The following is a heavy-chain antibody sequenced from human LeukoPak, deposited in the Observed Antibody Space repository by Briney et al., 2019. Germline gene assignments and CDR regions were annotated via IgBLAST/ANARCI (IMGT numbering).Heavy chain of an antibody. D-gene: IGHD3-22*01. J-gene: IGHJ4*02. CDR1: GFTVSSSY. CDR3: ARLSANSSAYFFDY. V-gene: IGHV3-66*04. Sequence: GGSLRLSCAASGFTVSSSYMRWVRQAPGKGLEWVSIIYRGGSTNYADSVKGRFTISRDTSMNTLYLQMNSLRAEDTAVYYCARLSANSSAYFFDYWGQGTLVTVSS. CDR2: IYRGGST.